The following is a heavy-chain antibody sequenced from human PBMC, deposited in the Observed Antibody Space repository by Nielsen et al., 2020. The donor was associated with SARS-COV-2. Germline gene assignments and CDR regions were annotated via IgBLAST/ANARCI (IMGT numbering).Heavy chain of an antibody. Sequence: GESLKISCAASGFTFSSYWMSWVRQAPGKGLEWVANIKQDGSEKYYVDSVKGRFTISRDNSKNTLYLQMNSLRAEDTAVYYCARHQEGITGTNDYWGQGTLVTVSS. V-gene: IGHV3-7*03. CDR1: GFTFSSYW. J-gene: IGHJ4*02. CDR2: IKQDGSEK. CDR3: ARHQEGITGTNDY. D-gene: IGHD1-7*01.